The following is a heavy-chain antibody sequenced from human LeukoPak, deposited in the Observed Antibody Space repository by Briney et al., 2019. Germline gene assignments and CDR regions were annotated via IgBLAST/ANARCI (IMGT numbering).Heavy chain of an antibody. CDR3: ARTTTTGTTPFDY. CDR2: IYYSGST. CDR1: GGSISSYY. V-gene: IGHV4-59*08. Sequence: PSETLSLTCTVSGGSISSYYWSWIRQPPGKGLEWIGYIYYSGSTNYNPSLKSRVTISVDTSKNQLSLKLSSVTAADTALYYCARTTTTGTTPFDYWGQGALVAVSS. D-gene: IGHD1-1*01. J-gene: IGHJ4*02.